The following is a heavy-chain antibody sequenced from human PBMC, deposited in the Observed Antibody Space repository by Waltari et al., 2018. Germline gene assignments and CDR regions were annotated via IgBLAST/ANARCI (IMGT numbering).Heavy chain of an antibody. CDR3: ARDGRFGILTD. D-gene: IGHD3-9*01. V-gene: IGHV3-21*01. Sequence: EVQLVESGGGLVKPGGSLRLSCAASGFTFSSYSMNWVRQAPGKGLEWVSSISSMSSYIYYADSVKGRFTISRDNAKNSLYLQMNSLRAEDTAVYYCARDGRFGILTDWGQGTLVTVSS. CDR1: GFTFSSYS. CDR2: ISSMSSYI. J-gene: IGHJ4*02.